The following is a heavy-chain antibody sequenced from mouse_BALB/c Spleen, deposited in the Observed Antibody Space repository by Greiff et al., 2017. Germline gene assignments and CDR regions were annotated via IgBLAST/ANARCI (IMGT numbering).Heavy chain of an antibody. CDR2: IWWDDVK. CDR1: GFSLSTSGMG. D-gene: IGHD1-1*01. J-gene: IGHJ4*01. Sequence: QVTLKESGPGILQPSQTLSLTCSFSGFSLSTSGMGVGWIRQPSGKGLEWLAHIWWDDVKRYNPALKSRLTLSKDTSSSQVFLKIASVDTADTATYYCARTPITTVRNYYAMDDWGQGTSVTVSS. CDR3: ARTPITTVRNYYAMDD. V-gene: IGHV8-8*01.